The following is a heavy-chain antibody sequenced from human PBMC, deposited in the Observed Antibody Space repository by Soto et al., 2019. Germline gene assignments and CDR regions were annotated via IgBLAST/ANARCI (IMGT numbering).Heavy chain of an antibody. J-gene: IGHJ3*02. V-gene: IGHV1-2*04. Sequence: QVQLVQSGAEVKKPGASVKVSCMASGYTFTGYYMHWVRQAPGQGLEWMGWINPNSGGTNYAQKFQGWVTMTRDTSISTAYMELSRLRSDDTAVYYCARGITMVRGVLLDAFDIWGQGTMVTVSS. CDR2: INPNSGGT. CDR3: ARGITMVRGVLLDAFDI. D-gene: IGHD3-10*01. CDR1: GYTFTGYY.